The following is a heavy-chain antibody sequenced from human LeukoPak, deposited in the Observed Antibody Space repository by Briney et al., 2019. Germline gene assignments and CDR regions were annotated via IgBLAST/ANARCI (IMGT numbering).Heavy chain of an antibody. CDR2: INPKSGGT. V-gene: IGHV1-2*02. D-gene: IGHD3-10*01. Sequence: ASVKVSCKASGYTFTSYGISWVRQAPGQGLEWMGWINPKSGGTNYAQKFQGRVTMTRDTSISTAYMELNRLRSDDTAVYYCARDHYGSGSYYVDWGQGTLVTVSS. CDR3: ARDHYGSGSYYVD. J-gene: IGHJ4*02. CDR1: GYTFTSYG.